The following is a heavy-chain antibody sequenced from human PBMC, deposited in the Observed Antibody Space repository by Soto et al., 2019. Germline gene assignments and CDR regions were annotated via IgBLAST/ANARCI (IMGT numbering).Heavy chain of an antibody. CDR1: GVSISSGDYY. CDR3: ARWWSGSRQGFDP. V-gene: IGHV4-31*03. J-gene: IGHJ5*02. D-gene: IGHD3-3*01. Sequence: QVQLKESGPGLVKPSQTLSLTCTVSGVSISSGDYYWSWIRQHPGKGLEWIGYIYYSGSTYYTPSLESRVTISVDTSKNQFSLTLSSVTAADTAVYYCARWWSGSRQGFDPWGQGTLVTVSS. CDR2: IYYSGST.